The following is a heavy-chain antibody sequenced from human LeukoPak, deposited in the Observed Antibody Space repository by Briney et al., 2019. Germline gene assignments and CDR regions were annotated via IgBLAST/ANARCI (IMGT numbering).Heavy chain of an antibody. D-gene: IGHD2-2*01. CDR3: ARVGHCSSTACFIDY. CDR1: GFTFSRDW. J-gene: IGHJ4*02. V-gene: IGHV3-74*01. CDR2: MNSDGSTT. Sequence: GGSLRLSCAASGFTFSRDWMHWVRQAPGKGLVWVSRMNSDGSTTNYADSVKGRFTISRDNAKNTLYLQMNSLRAEDTAVYYCARVGHCSSTACFIDYWGQGTLVTVSS.